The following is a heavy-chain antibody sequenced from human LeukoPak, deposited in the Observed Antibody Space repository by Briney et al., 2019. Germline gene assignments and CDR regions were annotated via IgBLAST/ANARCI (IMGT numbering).Heavy chain of an antibody. D-gene: IGHD6-13*01. CDR3: ARDGSQQLVHTFDI. CDR1: GFTFSSYW. Sequence: PGGSLRLSCAVSGFTFSSYWMSWVRQAPGKGLEWVANIKEDGSEKYYVDSVKGRFTISRDNAKNSLYLQMNSLRAEDTAVYYCARDGSQQLVHTFDIWGQGTMVTVSS. J-gene: IGHJ3*02. CDR2: IKEDGSEK. V-gene: IGHV3-7*01.